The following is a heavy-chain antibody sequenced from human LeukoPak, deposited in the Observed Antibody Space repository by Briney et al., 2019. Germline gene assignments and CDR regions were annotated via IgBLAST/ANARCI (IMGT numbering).Heavy chain of an antibody. D-gene: IGHD3-10*01. CDR3: ARGSHDTIRGVLDI. CDR1: DDSIRSSDYF. V-gene: IGHV4-39*07. CDR2: IYYNGNT. Sequence: SETLSLTCTVSDDSIRSSDYFWGWIRQPPGKGLEWIGEIYYNGNTFYNPSLKSRVILSVDTSKSQFSLNLNSVTAADTAVFYCARGSHDTIRGVLDIWGQGTMVTVSS. J-gene: IGHJ3*02.